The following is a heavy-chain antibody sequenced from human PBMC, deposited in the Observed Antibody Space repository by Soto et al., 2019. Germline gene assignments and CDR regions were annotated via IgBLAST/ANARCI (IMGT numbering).Heavy chain of an antibody. CDR1: GGSISSSSYY. CDR3: ARARITMVRGVMGPGTQGY. CDR2: IYYSGTT. Sequence: SETLSLTCTVSGGSISSSSYYWGWIRQPPGKGLVWIGSIYYSGTTYYNPSLKSRVTISVDTSKSQFSLKLSSVTAADTAVYYCARARITMVRGVMGPGTQGYWGQGTLVTVSS. J-gene: IGHJ4*02. D-gene: IGHD3-10*01. V-gene: IGHV4-39*01.